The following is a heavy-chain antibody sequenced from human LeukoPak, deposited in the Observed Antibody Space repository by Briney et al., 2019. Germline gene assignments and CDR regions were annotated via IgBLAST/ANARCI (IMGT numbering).Heavy chain of an antibody. Sequence: SGGSLRLSCAASGFTFSSYAMSWVRQAPGKGLEWVSAISGSGGSTYYADSVKGRFTISRDNSKNTLYLQMNSLRAEDTAVYYCAKDFGYSYGTSLGYWGQGTLVTVSS. CDR1: GFTFSSYA. V-gene: IGHV3-23*01. D-gene: IGHD5-18*01. J-gene: IGHJ4*02. CDR2: ISGSGGST. CDR3: AKDFGYSYGTSLGY.